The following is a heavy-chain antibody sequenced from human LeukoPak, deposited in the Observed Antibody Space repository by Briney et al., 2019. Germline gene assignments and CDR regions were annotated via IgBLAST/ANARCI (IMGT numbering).Heavy chain of an antibody. J-gene: IGHJ4*02. CDR3: ARCGEMATISSCYFDY. CDR1: GYSFAYYW. Sequence: GESLKISCKGFGYSFAYYWIGWVRQMPWKGLEGMGLIYPGDSDTRSSPSFQGQVTISAAKSISTAYLQWSSLRASDTAMYYCARCGEMATISSCYFDYWGQGALVTVSS. D-gene: IGHD5-24*01. CDR2: IYPGDSDT. V-gene: IGHV5-51*01.